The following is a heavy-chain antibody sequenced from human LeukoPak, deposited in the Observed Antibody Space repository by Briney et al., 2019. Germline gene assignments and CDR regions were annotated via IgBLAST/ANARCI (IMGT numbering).Heavy chain of an antibody. V-gene: IGHV4-39*01. J-gene: IGHJ3*02. D-gene: IGHD3-10*01. CDR2: IYYSGST. CDR3: ARRELLSTPDAFDI. CDR1: GGSISSSSYY. Sequence: PSETLSLTCTVSGGSISSSSYYWGRIRQPPGKGLEWIGSIYYSGSTYYNPSLKSRVTISVDTSKNQFSLKVSSVTAADTAVYYCARRELLSTPDAFDIWGQGTMVTVSS.